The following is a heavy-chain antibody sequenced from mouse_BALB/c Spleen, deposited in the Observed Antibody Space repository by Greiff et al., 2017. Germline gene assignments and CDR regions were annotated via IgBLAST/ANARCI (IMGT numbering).Heavy chain of an antibody. CDR3: ARDYYGSLYYFDY. CDR2: ISSGSSTI. CDR1: GFTFSSFG. V-gene: IGHV5-17*02. D-gene: IGHD1-1*01. J-gene: IGHJ2*01. Sequence: EVMLVESGGGLVQPGGSRKLSCAASGFTFSSFGMHWVRQAPEKGLEWVAYISSGSSTIYYADTVKGRFTISRDNPKNTLFLQMTSLRSEDTAMYYCARDYYGSLYYFDYWGQGTTLTVSS.